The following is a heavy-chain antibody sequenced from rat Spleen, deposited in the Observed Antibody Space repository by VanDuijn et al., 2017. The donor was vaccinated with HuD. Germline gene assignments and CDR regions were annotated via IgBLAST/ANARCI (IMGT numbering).Heavy chain of an antibody. CDR2: INSEGTT. CDR1: GYSITSSYR. D-gene: IGHD1-9*01. J-gene: IGHJ2*01. CDR3: ARHGYNSYFDY. Sequence: EVQLQESGPGLVNPSQSLSLTCSVTGYSITSSYRWSWIRKFPGNKLEWMGYINSEGTTNYNPSLKSRISITSDKSKNQFFLQVNSVTTEDTATYYCARHGYNSYFDYWGQGVMVTVSS. V-gene: IGHV3-3*01.